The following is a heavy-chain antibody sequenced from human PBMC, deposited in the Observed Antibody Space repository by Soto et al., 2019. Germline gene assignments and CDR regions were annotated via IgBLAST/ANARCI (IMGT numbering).Heavy chain of an antibody. V-gene: IGHV1-46*01. Sequence: ASVKVSCKASGNTFTNYYIHWVRQAPGQGLEWMGTINPSGGHTTYAQKFLGRVTMTRDTSTSTLYMELTSLRSEDTAVYYCARTPPVRLRYFDWLFFDYWGRGTLVTV. CDR1: GNTFTNYY. J-gene: IGHJ4*02. D-gene: IGHD3-9*01. CDR3: ARTPPVRLRYFDWLFFDY. CDR2: INPSGGHT.